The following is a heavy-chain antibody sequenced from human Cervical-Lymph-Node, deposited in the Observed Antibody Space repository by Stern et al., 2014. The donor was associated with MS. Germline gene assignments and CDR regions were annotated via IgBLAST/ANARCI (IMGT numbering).Heavy chain of an antibody. J-gene: IGHJ3*02. Sequence: VQLVQSGSELKKPGASVTVSCKASGYSFSRYALNWVRQAPGQRLEWMGWINTNTGKPTYVQGITGRCVFSLDTSVSTAYLQITSVRADDTAMYYCVRALRDSDRHIAFDIWGQGTLVTVSS. D-gene: IGHD3-9*01. V-gene: IGHV7-4-1*02. CDR1: GYSFSRYA. CDR3: VRALRDSDRHIAFDI. CDR2: INTNTGKP.